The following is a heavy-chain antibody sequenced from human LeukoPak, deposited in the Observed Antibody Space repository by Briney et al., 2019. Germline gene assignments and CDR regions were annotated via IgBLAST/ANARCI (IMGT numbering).Heavy chain of an antibody. V-gene: IGHV1-18*01. J-gene: IGHJ4*02. CDR2: ISAYNGNT. CDR1: GGTFSSYA. CDR3: ARDDETKLDY. Sequence: ASVKVSCKASGGTFSSYAISWVRQAPGQGLEWMGWISAYNGNTNYAQKLQGRVTMTTDTSTSTAYMELRSLRSDDTAVYYCARDDETKLDYWGQGTLVTVSS.